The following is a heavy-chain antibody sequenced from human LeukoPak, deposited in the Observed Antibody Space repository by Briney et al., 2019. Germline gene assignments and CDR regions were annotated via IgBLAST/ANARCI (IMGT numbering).Heavy chain of an antibody. V-gene: IGHV3-23*01. CDR2: ISGSGGST. D-gene: IGHD6-19*01. Sequence: GGSLRLSCAASGFTFSSYAMSWVRQAPGKGLEWVSAISGSGGSTYYADSVKGRFTISRDNSKNTLYLQMNSLRAEDTAVYYCAKVSGHSSGLPPADAFDIWGQGTMVTVSS. CDR3: AKVSGHSSGLPPADAFDI. J-gene: IGHJ3*02. CDR1: GFTFSSYA.